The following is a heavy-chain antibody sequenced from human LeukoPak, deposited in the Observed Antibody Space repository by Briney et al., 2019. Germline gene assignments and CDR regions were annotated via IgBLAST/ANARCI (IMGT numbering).Heavy chain of an antibody. V-gene: IGHV3-33*01. CDR2: IWYDGSDK. J-gene: IGHJ5*02. CDR3: ATKGQYYYDSSVRP. Sequence: GGSLRLSCEASGFTFIDYGMHWVRQAPGKGLEWVAVIWYDGSDKYYADSVRGRFTISRDNSKNTLYLQMNSLRVEDTAVYYCATKGQYYYDSSVRPWGQGTLVTVSS. D-gene: IGHD3-22*01. CDR1: GFTFIDYG.